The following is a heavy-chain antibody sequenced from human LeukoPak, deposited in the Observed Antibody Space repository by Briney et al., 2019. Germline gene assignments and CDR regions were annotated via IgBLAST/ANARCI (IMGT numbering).Heavy chain of an antibody. J-gene: IGHJ6*02. Sequence: SEALSLTCTISGGSISNYYWSWIRQTPGKGLEWIGYIYESGGTNYNPSLKGRVTISVDTSKNQFSLKLSSVTAADTAVYYCARLTPDCSSTSCDYYYYGMDVWGQGTTVTVSS. CDR1: GGSISNYY. D-gene: IGHD2-2*01. CDR2: IYESGGT. CDR3: ARLTPDCSSTSCDYYYYGMDV. V-gene: IGHV4-59*01.